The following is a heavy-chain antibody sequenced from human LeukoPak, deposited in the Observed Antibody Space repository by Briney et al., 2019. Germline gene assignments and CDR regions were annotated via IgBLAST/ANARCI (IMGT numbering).Heavy chain of an antibody. D-gene: IGHD6-19*01. CDR1: GFTFSSYS. CDR2: ISSSSSTI. CDR3: ARESGSSGWFPNFDY. V-gene: IGHV3-48*02. Sequence: PGGSLRLSCAASGFTFSSYSMNWVRRAPGKGLEWVSYISSSSSTIYYADSVKGRFTISRDNAKNSLYLQMNSLRDEDTAVYYCARESGSSGWFPNFDYWGQGTLVTVSS. J-gene: IGHJ4*02.